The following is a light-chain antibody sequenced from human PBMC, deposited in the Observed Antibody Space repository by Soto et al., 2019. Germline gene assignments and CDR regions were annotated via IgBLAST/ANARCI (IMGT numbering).Light chain of an antibody. V-gene: IGLV1-51*01. CDR2: DNN. CDR3: GTWDSSLRVV. Sequence: QSVLTQPPSVSAAPGQKGTISCSGSSSNIGNNYVSWYQQLPGTAPKLLIYDNNKRPSGIPDRFSGSKSGTSATLGITGLQTGEEADYYCGTWDSSLRVVFGGGTKVTVL. CDR1: SSNIGNNY. J-gene: IGLJ2*01.